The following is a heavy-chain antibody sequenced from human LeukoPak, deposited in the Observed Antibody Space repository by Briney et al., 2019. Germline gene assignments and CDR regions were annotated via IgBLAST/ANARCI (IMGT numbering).Heavy chain of an antibody. CDR2: ISSSGSTI. Sequence: GGSLRLSCAASGFTFSSYEMNWVRQAPGKGLDWVSYISSSGSTIYYADSVKGRFTISRDNAKNSLYLQMKSLRAEDTAVYYCARDQPMVWAAAVGFDYWGQGSLVTVSS. V-gene: IGHV3-48*03. CDR1: GFTFSSYE. D-gene: IGHD2-8*01. J-gene: IGHJ4*02. CDR3: ARDQPMVWAAAVGFDY.